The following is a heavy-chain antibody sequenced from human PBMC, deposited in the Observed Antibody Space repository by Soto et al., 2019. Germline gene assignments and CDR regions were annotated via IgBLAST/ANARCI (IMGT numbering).Heavy chain of an antibody. CDR2: ISGSPGTT. Sequence: GGSLRLSCEASGFTFSPYALSWVRQAPGKGLEWVSSISGSPGTTYYTDSVKGRFTISRDNSKNTVYLQMNSLRAEDSALYYCARSERGYGVVIPPLDYWGQGTLVTVSS. J-gene: IGHJ4*02. D-gene: IGHD3-3*01. CDR1: GFTFSPYA. V-gene: IGHV3-23*01. CDR3: ARSERGYGVVIPPLDY.